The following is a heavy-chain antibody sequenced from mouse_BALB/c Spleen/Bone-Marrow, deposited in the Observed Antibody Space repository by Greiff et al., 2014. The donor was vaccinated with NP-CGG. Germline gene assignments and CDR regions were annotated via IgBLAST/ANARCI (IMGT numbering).Heavy chain of an antibody. J-gene: IGHJ4*01. CDR1: VFNSKDTY. CDR3: ARSGKSARVSPCAMDY. D-gene: IGHD3-1*01. Sequence: EVQLQESGAEVVKPGASVKLSCTASVFNSKDTYVHWVKQRPEQGLEWIGRIDPGKGNTKYDPKFQGKATITADSTSKTAYLQLSRLTSEDTAVYYWARSGKSARVSPCAMDYWGQGSSVTVSP. V-gene: IGHV14-3*02. CDR2: IDPGKGNT.